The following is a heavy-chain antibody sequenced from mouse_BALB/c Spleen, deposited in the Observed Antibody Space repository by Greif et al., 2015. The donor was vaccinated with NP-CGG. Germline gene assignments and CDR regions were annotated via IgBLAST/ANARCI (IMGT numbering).Heavy chain of an antibody. Sequence: QVQLQQPGPELVKPGASVKISCKASGYTFTDYYINWVKQKSGQGLEWIGWIYPGSGNTKYNEKFKGKATLTVDTSSSTAYMQLSSLTSEDTAVYFCARRTGTEAMDYWGQGTSVTVSS. D-gene: IGHD4-1*01. CDR2: IYPGSGNT. CDR3: ARRTGTEAMDY. J-gene: IGHJ4*01. V-gene: IGHV1-84*02. CDR1: GYTFTDYY.